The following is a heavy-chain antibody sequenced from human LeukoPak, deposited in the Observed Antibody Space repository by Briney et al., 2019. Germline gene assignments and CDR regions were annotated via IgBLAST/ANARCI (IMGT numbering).Heavy chain of an antibody. CDR1: GFTFSSYS. Sequence: GGSLKLSCEASGFTFSSYSMNWVRQAPGKGLEWVSYISFSSATIHYADSVKGRFTVSRDNAKNSLYLQMNSLRAEDTALYFCARDTHYYGSGSPAFDIWGQGTMVTISS. J-gene: IGHJ3*02. D-gene: IGHD3-10*01. CDR3: ARDTHYYGSGSPAFDI. V-gene: IGHV3-48*01. CDR2: ISFSSATI.